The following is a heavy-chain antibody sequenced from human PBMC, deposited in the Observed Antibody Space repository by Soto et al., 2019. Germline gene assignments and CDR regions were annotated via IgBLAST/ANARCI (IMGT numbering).Heavy chain of an antibody. V-gene: IGHV3-21*01. CDR2: ISSSSSYI. CDR1: GFTFSSYA. CDR3: ARDARPDTIFGVVIDCFDY. J-gene: IGHJ4*02. D-gene: IGHD3-3*01. Sequence: GGSLRLSCAASGFTFSSYAMHWVRQAPGKGLEWVSSISSSSSYIYYADSVKGRFTISRDNAKNSLYLQMNSLRAEDTAVYYCARDARPDTIFGVVIDCFDYWGLGTLVTVSS.